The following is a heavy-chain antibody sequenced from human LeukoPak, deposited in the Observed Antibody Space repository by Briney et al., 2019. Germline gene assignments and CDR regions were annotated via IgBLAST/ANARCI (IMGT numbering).Heavy chain of an antibody. J-gene: IGHJ4*02. CDR3: EREYDSRARFDS. V-gene: IGHV3-48*01. CDR2: IGYSGSPI. Sequence: PGGPLRLSCAASGVSFISHTMIWVRQAPGKGLEWISYIGYSGSPIYYADSVKGRFGISRDDAKTSLYLHMNSLRAEDTAFYYCEREYDSRARFDSWGQGILVTVSS. D-gene: IGHD4-11*01. CDR1: GVSFISHT.